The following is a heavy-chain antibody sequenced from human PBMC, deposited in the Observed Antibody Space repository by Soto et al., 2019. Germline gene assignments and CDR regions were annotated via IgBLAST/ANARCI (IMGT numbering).Heavy chain of an antibody. D-gene: IGHD1-26*01. CDR3: AREGEGAPPRFFYGMDV. V-gene: IGHV3-53*01. CDR1: GFTVSSNY. CDR2: IYSGGST. J-gene: IGHJ6*02. Sequence: PGGSLRLSCAVSGFTVSSNYISWVRQAPGEGLEWVSLIYSGGSTHYADSVKGRFTISRDISKNTVYLQINSLRVEDTAVYYCAREGEGAPPRFFYGMDVWGQGTTVTVSS.